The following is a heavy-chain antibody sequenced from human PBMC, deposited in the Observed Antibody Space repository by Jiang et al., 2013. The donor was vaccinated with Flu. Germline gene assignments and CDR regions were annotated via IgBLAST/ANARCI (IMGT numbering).Heavy chain of an antibody. D-gene: IGHD6-13*01. J-gene: IGHJ6*02. CDR3: ARELAAAGDYYYGMDV. CDR1: SAA. V-gene: IGHV6-1*01. CDR2: TYYRSKWYN. Sequence: SAAWNWIRQSPSRGLEWLGRTYYRSKWYNDYAVSVKSRITINPDTSKNQFSLQLNSVTPEDTAVYYCARELAAAGDYYYGMDVWGQGTTVTVSS.